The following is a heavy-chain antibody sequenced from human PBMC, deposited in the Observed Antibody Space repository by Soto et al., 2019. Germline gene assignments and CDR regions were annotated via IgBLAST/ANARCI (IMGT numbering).Heavy chain of an antibody. V-gene: IGHV4-4*07. CDR1: GGSISSYY. Sequence: PSETLSLTCTVSGGSISSYYWSWIRQPAGKGLEWIGRIYTSGSTNYNPSLKSRVTMSVDTSKNQFSLKLSSVTAADTAVYYCAREMTASQWIQLWSDYYYGMDVWGQGTTVTVSS. CDR2: IYTSGST. CDR3: AREMTASQWIQLWSDYYYGMDV. D-gene: IGHD5-18*01. J-gene: IGHJ6*02.